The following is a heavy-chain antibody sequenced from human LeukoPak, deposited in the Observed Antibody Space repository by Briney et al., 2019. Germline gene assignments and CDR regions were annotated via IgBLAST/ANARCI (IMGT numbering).Heavy chain of an antibody. CDR1: GGSISSYY. CDR3: ARFSGSYYVQFAFDI. V-gene: IGHV4-59*01. Sequence: PSETLSLTCTVSGGSISSYYWSWIRQPPGKGLEWIGYIYYSGSTNYNPSLKSRVTISVDTSKNQFSLKLSSVTAADTAVYYCARFSGSYYVQFAFDIWGQGTMVTVSS. J-gene: IGHJ3*02. D-gene: IGHD1-26*01. CDR2: IYYSGST.